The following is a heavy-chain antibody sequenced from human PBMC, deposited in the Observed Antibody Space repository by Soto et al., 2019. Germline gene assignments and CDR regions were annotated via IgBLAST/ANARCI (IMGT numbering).Heavy chain of an antibody. CDR2: IYYSGST. J-gene: IGHJ5*02. Sequence: SETLSLTCTVSGGSISSGGYYWSWIRKHPGKGLEWIGYIYYSGSTYYNPSLKSRVTISVDTSKNQFSLKLSSVTAADTAVYYCARAMTARGQWLVSGGFDPWGQGTLVTVSS. D-gene: IGHD6-19*01. CDR3: ARAMTARGQWLVSGGFDP. V-gene: IGHV4-31*03. CDR1: GGSISSGGYY.